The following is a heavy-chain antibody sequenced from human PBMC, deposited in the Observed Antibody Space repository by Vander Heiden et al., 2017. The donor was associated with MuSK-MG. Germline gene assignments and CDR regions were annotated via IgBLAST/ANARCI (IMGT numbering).Heavy chain of an antibody. D-gene: IGHD2-2*01. CDR2: ISGSGGST. Sequence: EVQLLESGGGWVQPGGSLRLSCAASGFTFSSYAMSWVRQAPGKGLEWVSAISGSGGSTYYADSVKGRFTISRDNSKNTLYLKMNSMRAEDTAVYYCASPQPALRYYYYYMDVWGKGTTVTVSS. V-gene: IGHV3-23*01. J-gene: IGHJ6*03. CDR3: ASPQPALRYYYYYMDV. CDR1: GFTFSSYA.